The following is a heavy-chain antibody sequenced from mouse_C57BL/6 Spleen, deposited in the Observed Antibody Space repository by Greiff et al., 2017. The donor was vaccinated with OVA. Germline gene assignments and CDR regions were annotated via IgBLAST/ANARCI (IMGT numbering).Heavy chain of an antibody. V-gene: IGHV1-72*01. Sequence: VQLQQPGAELVKPGASVKLSCKASGYTFTSYWMHWVKQRPGRGLEWIGRIDPNSGGTKYNEKFKSKATLTVDKPSSTAYMQLSSLTSEDSEVYYSARAYYGNYEAWFAYWGQGTLVTVSA. CDR3: ARAYYGNYEAWFAY. D-gene: IGHD2-10*01. CDR2: IDPNSGGT. J-gene: IGHJ3*01. CDR1: GYTFTSYW.